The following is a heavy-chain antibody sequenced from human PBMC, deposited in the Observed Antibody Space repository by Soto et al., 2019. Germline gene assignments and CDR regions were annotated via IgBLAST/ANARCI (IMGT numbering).Heavy chain of an antibody. CDR2: IFYSGST. J-gene: IGHJ4*02. Sequence: QVQLQESGPGLVKPSETLSLTCTVSGGSISSYYWSWIRQPPGKGLEWIGYIFYSGSTNYNPSLKSRVTISVDTSTDQFSLKLSSVTAADTAVYYCARAGPEMDYWGQGTLVTVSS. D-gene: IGHD3-10*01. V-gene: IGHV4-59*01. CDR1: GGSISSYY. CDR3: ARAGPEMDY.